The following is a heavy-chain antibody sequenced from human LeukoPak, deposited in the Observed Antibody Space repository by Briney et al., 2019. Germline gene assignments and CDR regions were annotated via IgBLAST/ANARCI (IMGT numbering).Heavy chain of an antibody. Sequence: GSVKVSCRASGYSFTGYFIHWVRQAPGQGLEWMGRINPNTGDTNYAPRFQGRASMTRDTSISIAYVEVSNLGSDDTAVYYCARSLSSGGWFYFDCWGQGTLVTVSS. CDR1: GYSFTGYF. V-gene: IGHV1-2*06. CDR3: ARSLSSGGWFYFDC. J-gene: IGHJ4*02. D-gene: IGHD6-19*01. CDR2: INPNTGDT.